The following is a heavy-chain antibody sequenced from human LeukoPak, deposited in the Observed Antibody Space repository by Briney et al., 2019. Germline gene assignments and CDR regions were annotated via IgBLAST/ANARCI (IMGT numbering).Heavy chain of an antibody. J-gene: IGHJ5*02. CDR1: GFTFTGSA. Sequence: GGSLRLSCAASGFTFTGSAMHWVRQPTGKGLEWVSAIGTAGDTYYSHSVKGRFTISRENAKNSLYLHMNSLSAGDTAVYFCARGHMLTGYYNFAWFDPWGQGTLVTVSS. V-gene: IGHV3-13*01. D-gene: IGHD3-9*01. CDR3: ARGHMLTGYYNFAWFDP. CDR2: IGTAGDT.